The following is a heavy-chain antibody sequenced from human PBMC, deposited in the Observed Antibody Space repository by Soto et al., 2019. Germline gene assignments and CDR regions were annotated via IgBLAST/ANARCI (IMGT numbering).Heavy chain of an antibody. D-gene: IGHD3-3*01. J-gene: IGHJ6*02. V-gene: IGHV3-7*03. CDR2: IKQDGSEK. CDR3: ARGAFWSGFRYGMDV. Sequence: PGGSLRLSCAASGFTFSSYWMSWVRQAPGKGLEWVANIKQDGSEKYYVDSVKGRFTISRDNAKNSLYLQMNSLRAEDTAVYYCARGAFWSGFRYGMDVWGQGTTVTVSS. CDR1: GFTFSSYW.